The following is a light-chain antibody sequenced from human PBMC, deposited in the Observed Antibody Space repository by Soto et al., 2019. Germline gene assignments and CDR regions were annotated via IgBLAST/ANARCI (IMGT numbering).Light chain of an antibody. CDR2: GAT. Sequence: DIAMTQSPGTLSGSPGERVTLSCRASQSVLTNLAWYQVIPGQAPRLLINGATNRATGIPDRFSGGGTATDFTLTISRLEPEDFAVYYCQQYDESPLTFGGGTKVDIK. CDR1: QSVLTN. CDR3: QQYDESPLT. J-gene: IGKJ4*01. V-gene: IGKV3-20*01.